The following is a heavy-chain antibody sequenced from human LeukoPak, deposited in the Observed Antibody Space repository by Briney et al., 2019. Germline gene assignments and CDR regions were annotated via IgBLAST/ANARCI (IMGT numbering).Heavy chain of an antibody. J-gene: IGHJ6*02. D-gene: IGHD4-17*01. CDR1: GFTFGTYA. CDR2: ISYHGRKK. Sequence: GGSLRLSCAASGFTFGTYAMHWVRQAPGKGLEWVAMISYHGRKKLYADSVKGRFSISRDNAENTLFLQMNSLRHDDTAVYYCARVASLSVTHYHYYGMDVWGPGTPVSVSS. V-gene: IGHV3-30*04. CDR3: ARVASLSVTHYHYYGMDV.